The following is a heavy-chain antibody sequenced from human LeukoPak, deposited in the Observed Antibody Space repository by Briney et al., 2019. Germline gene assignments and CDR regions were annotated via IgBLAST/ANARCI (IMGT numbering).Heavy chain of an antibody. V-gene: IGHV1-8*01. J-gene: IGHJ6*03. CDR3: ARGKQLVQEYYYYYYMDV. CDR2: MNPNSGNT. Sequence: ASVKVSCKASGYTFTSYDINWVRQATGQGLEWMGWMNPNSGNTDYAQKFQGRVTMTRNTSISTAYMELSSLRSEDTAVYYCARGKQLVQEYYYYYYMDVWGKGTTVTVSS. CDR1: GYTFTSYD. D-gene: IGHD6-6*01.